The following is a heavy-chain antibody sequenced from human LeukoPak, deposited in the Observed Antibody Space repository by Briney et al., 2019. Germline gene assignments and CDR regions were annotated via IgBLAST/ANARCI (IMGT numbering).Heavy chain of an antibody. D-gene: IGHD3-22*01. Sequence: PSETLSLTCTVSGGSISSSSYYWGWLRQPPGTGLEWIGSIYYSGSTYYNPSLKSRVTISVDTSKNQFSLKLSSVTAADTAVYYCARTRYDYYDSSGEVSYYMDVWGKGTTVTISS. CDR3: ARTRYDYYDSSGEVSYYMDV. CDR2: IYYSGST. CDR1: GGSISSSSYY. V-gene: IGHV4-39*07. J-gene: IGHJ6*03.